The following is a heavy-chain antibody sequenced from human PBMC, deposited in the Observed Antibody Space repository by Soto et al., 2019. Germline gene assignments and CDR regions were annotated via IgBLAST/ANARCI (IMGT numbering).Heavy chain of an antibody. CDR3: ARDSHYYGMDV. CDR1: GGSISSGDYY. Sequence: SETLSLTCTVSGGSISSGDYYWSWIRQPPGKGLEWIGYIYYSGSTYYNPSLKSRVTISVDTSKNQFSLKLSSVTAADTAVFYCARDSHYYGMDVWGQGTTVTVS. V-gene: IGHV4-30-4*01. CDR2: IYYSGST. J-gene: IGHJ6*02.